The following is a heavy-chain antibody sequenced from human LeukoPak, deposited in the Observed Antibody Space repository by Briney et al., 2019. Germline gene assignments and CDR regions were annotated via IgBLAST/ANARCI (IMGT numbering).Heavy chain of an antibody. CDR1: GGSISSGGYS. CDR2: IYHSGST. CDR3: ARYHPYYGMDV. J-gene: IGHJ6*02. D-gene: IGHD2-2*01. Sequence: SETLSLTCAVSGGSISSGGYSWSWIRQPPWKGLEWLGYIYHSGSTYYNPSLNSRVTISVDRSKHQFSLKLSSVTAADTAVYYCARYHPYYGMDVWGQGTTVTVSS. V-gene: IGHV4-30-2*01.